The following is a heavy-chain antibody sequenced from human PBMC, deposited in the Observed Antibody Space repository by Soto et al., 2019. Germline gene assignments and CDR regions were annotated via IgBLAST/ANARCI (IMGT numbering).Heavy chain of an antibody. CDR2: IYHSGST. CDR1: GGSISNGGYS. Sequence: PSETLSLTYAVSGGSISNGGYSWSWIRQPPGKGLEWIGYIYHSGSTYYNPSLKSRVTISVDRSKNQFSLKLTSVTAADTAVYYCATAPGPYWGQGTLVTVSS. V-gene: IGHV4-30-2*01. CDR3: ATAPGPY. J-gene: IGHJ4*02.